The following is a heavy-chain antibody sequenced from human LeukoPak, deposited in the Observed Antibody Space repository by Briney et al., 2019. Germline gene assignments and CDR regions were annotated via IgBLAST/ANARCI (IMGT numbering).Heavy chain of an antibody. CDR2: IKQDGSEK. D-gene: IGHD1-26*01. CDR1: GFTLSSYW. V-gene: IGHV3-7*01. Sequence: GGSLRLSCAASGFTLSSYWMSWVRQAPGKGLEWVANIKQDGSEKYYVDSVQGRFTISRDNAKNSLYLQMNSLRAEDTAVYYCARNSGSYWVSDYWGQGTLVTVSS. CDR3: ARNSGSYWVSDY. J-gene: IGHJ4*02.